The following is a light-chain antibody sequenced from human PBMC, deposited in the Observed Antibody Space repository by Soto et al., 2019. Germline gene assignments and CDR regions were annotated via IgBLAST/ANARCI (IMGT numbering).Light chain of an antibody. CDR3: QQSYSISFA. CDR1: QSISNY. V-gene: IGKV1-39*01. J-gene: IGKJ3*01. CDR2: AAS. Sequence: DIQMTQSPSALSASVGDRVTITCRASQSISNYLNWYQRKPGKAPKLLIYAASSLQSGVPSRFSGSGSGTDFNLTISSLQPEDFATYYCQQSYSISFAFGPGTKVDIK.